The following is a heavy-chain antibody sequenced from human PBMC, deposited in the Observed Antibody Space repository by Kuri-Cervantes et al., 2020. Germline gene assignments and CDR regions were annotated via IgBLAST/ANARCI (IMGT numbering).Heavy chain of an antibody. Sequence: SETLSLTCAVYGGSFSGYNWSWIRQPPGKGLEWIGEINHSGSTNYNPSLKSRVTISVDTSKNQFSLKLSSVTAADTAVYYCARGRGILLWFGEFHFDYWGQGTLVTVSS. J-gene: IGHJ4*02. D-gene: IGHD3-10*01. V-gene: IGHV4-34*01. CDR3: ARGRGILLWFGEFHFDY. CDR2: INHSGST. CDR1: GGSFSGYN.